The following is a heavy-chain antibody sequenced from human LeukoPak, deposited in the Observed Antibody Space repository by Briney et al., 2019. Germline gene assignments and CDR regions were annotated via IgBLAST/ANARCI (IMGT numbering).Heavy chain of an antibody. CDR1: GGTFSSYA. V-gene: IGHV1-69*04. D-gene: IGHD6-13*01. Sequence: SVKVSCKASGGTFSSYAISWVRQAPGQGLEWMGRIIPILGIANYAQKFQGRVTITADKSTSTAYMELSSLRSEDTAVYYCARDGSYSSSLWNFDYWGQGTLVTVSS. CDR3: ARDGSYSSSLWNFDY. J-gene: IGHJ4*02. CDR2: IIPILGIA.